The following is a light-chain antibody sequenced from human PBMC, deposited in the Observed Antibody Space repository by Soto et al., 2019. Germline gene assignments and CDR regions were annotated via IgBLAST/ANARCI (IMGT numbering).Light chain of an antibody. V-gene: IGLV1-51*01. Sequence: QSVLTQPPSVSAAPGQTVTISFSGSSSNIGHNYVSWYQQLPGTAPKLLIYDDGKRPSGIPDRFSGSKSGTSATLGITGLQTGEEADYYCGTWDSSLSDVVFGGGTKLTVL. CDR1: SSNIGHNY. CDR2: DDG. J-gene: IGLJ2*01. CDR3: GTWDSSLSDVV.